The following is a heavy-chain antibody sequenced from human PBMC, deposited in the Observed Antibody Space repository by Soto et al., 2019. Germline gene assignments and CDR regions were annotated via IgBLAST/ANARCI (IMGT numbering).Heavy chain of an antibody. J-gene: IGHJ6*02. Sequence: QVQLQESGPGLVKPSGTLSLTCAVSGGSISSSNWWSWVRQPPGKGLEWIGEIYHSGSTNYNPSLKSRVTISVDKSKNQFSLKLSSVTAADTAVYYCARDLSGIAVALYYYYGMDVWGQGTTVTVSS. D-gene: IGHD6-19*01. CDR2: IYHSGST. CDR1: GGSISSSNW. CDR3: ARDLSGIAVALYYYYGMDV. V-gene: IGHV4-4*02.